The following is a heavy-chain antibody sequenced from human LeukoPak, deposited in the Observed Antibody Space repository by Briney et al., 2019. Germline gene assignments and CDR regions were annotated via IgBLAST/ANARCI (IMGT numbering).Heavy chain of an antibody. CDR2: ISSSSSTI. Sequence: GGSLRLSCAASGFTFSSYSMNWVRQAPGKGLEWVSYISSSSSTIYYADSVKGRFTISRDNSKNTLYLQMNSLRAEDTAVYYCARDRGSSSSVGPIDYWGQGTLVTVSS. J-gene: IGHJ4*02. CDR3: ARDRGSSSSVGPIDY. V-gene: IGHV3-48*01. D-gene: IGHD6-13*01. CDR1: GFTFSSYS.